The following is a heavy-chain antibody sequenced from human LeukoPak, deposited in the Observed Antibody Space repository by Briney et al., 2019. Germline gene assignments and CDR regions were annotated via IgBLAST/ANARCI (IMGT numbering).Heavy chain of an antibody. J-gene: IGHJ6*03. CDR2: INPSGGTT. CDR3: ARGVAASFYYYYYYMDV. D-gene: IGHD2-15*01. Sequence: EASVKVSCKASGYTFTSHHMHWVRQAPGQGLEWMGIINPSGGTTNYAQKFRGRVTMTRDMSTSTVYMELSSLRSEDTAVYYCARGVAASFYYYYYYMDVWGKGTTVTVSS. CDR1: GYTFTSHH. V-gene: IGHV1-46*01.